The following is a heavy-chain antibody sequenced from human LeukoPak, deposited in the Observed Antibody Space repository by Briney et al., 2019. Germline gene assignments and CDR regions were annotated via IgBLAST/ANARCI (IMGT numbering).Heavy chain of an antibody. V-gene: IGHV3-23*01. Sequence: GGSLRLSCAGSGFTFSTYAMSWVRQAPGKGLEWVSGISGDGRSTLYADSVKGRFTISRDNSKNTLYLQMNSLRAEDTAIYYCAKGEGSGTYTPFDYWGQGTLVTVSS. J-gene: IGHJ4*02. D-gene: IGHD3-10*01. CDR2: ISGDGRST. CDR3: AKGEGSGTYTPFDY. CDR1: GFTFSTYA.